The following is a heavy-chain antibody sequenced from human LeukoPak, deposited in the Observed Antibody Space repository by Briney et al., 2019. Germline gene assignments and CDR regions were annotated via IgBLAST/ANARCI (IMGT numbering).Heavy chain of an antibody. J-gene: IGHJ6*03. CDR3: ARDNGGTAMAYYYYYYMDV. CDR2: MNPNSGNT. V-gene: IGHV1-8*01. CDR1: GYTSTSYD. Sequence: GASVKVSCKASGYTSTSYDINWVRQAIGQGLEWMGWMNPNSGNTGYAQKFQGRVTMTRNTSISTAYMELSSLRSEDTAVYYCARDNGGTAMAYYYYYYMDVWGKGTTVIISS. D-gene: IGHD5-18*01.